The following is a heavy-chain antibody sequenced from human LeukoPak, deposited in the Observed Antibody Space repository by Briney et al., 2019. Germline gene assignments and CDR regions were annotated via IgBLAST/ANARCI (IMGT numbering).Heavy chain of an antibody. CDR2: IYYSGST. Sequence: SETLSLTCTVSGGSISSYYWSWIRQPAGKGLEWIGYIYYSGSTNYNPSLKSRVTISVDTSKNQLSLKLSSVTAADTAVYYCARGQKYRNGYTVTELGSGYFDYWGQGTLVTVSS. V-gene: IGHV4-59*01. D-gene: IGHD5-18*01. J-gene: IGHJ4*02. CDR3: ARGQKYRNGYTVTELGSGYFDY. CDR1: GGSISSYY.